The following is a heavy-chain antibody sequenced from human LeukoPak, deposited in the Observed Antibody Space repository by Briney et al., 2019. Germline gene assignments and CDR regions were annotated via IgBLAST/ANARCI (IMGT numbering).Heavy chain of an antibody. CDR1: GYSFSNCW. CDR3: ARATGDDGYFDF. V-gene: IGHV5-51*01. J-gene: IGHJ4*02. Sequence: GESLKISCKGSGYSFSNCWIGWVRQMPGKGLELMGIIYPDDSDIRYSPSFQGQVTIAADKSISTASLQWSSLKASDTGIYYCARATGDDGYFDFWGQGTLVTVSS. CDR2: IYPDDSDI.